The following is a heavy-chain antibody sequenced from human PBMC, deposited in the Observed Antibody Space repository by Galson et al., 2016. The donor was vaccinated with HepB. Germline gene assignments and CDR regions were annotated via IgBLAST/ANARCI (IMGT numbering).Heavy chain of an antibody. J-gene: IGHJ3*02. V-gene: IGHV3-30*14. Sequence: SLRLSCAASGFTFKSIALHWVRQAPGKGLEWVAVISYDGTVEHYAASVKGRFTISRDNSKNTLYLHMNRLRAEDTAVYFCVKRRKYTGGDVLDIWGQGTMVIVSS. CDR2: ISYDGTVE. CDR3: VKRRKYTGGDVLDI. D-gene: IGHD3-16*01. CDR1: GFTFKSIA.